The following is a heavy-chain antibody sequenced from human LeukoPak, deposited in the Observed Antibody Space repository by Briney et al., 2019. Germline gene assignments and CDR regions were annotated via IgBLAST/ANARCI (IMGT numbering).Heavy chain of an antibody. CDR2: ISGSGGST. CDR3: AKAYYDSNRYFDY. CDR1: GFTFSSYA. Sequence: PGGSLRLSCAASGFTFSSYAMSWVRQAPGKGLEWVSAISGSGGSTYYADSVKGRFTISRDNSENTLYLQMNSLRAEDTAVYYCAKAYYDSNRYFDYWGQGTLVTVSS. D-gene: IGHD3-22*01. V-gene: IGHV3-23*01. J-gene: IGHJ4*02.